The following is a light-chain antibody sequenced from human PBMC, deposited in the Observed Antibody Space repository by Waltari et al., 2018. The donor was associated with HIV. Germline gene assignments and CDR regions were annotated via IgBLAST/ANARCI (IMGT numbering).Light chain of an antibody. CDR2: SDN. J-gene: IGLJ3*02. CDR3: ASWDASLDGWV. CDR1: TANIGPNT. Sequence: QSLLTQPPSASGTPGQRVTISCSGGTANIGPNTVNWYKQLPGTAPTLLIFSDNLRHSGVSARFSGSKSGTSASLAISGLRSDDEAKFICASWDASLDGWVFGGGTQLTVL. V-gene: IGLV1-44*01.